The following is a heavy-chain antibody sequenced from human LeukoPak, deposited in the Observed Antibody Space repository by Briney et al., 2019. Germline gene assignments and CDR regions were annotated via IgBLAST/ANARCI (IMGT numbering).Heavy chain of an antibody. CDR3: ASVRTYGGNDFDY. CDR2: IYYSGST. CDR1: GGSVSSGSYY. V-gene: IGHV4-61*01. Sequence: SETLSLTCTVSGGSVSSGSYYWSWIRQPPGKGLEWIGYIYYSGSTKYNPSLKSRVTISVDTSKNQFSLKLSSVTAADTAVYYCASVRTYGGNDFDYWGQGTLVTVSS. D-gene: IGHD4-23*01. J-gene: IGHJ4*02.